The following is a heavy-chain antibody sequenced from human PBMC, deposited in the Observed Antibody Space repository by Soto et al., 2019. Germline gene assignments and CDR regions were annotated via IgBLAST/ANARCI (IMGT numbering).Heavy chain of an antibody. Sequence: TSETLSLTCSVSGDYIHVGGYYWTWIRQRPGKGLEWTGYIYYTGKTYYNPSLESRLTMSVDRSKNQFSLRLTSVTAADTAVYFFGRDLTSNATCIDPWGQGTLVTVSS. D-gene: IGHD2-2*01. CDR2: IYYTGKT. J-gene: IGHJ5*02. CDR3: GRDLTSNATCIDP. CDR1: GDYIHVGGYY. V-gene: IGHV4-30-4*01.